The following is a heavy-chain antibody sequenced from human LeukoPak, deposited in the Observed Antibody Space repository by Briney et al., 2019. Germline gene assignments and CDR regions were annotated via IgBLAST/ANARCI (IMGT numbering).Heavy chain of an antibody. D-gene: IGHD3-22*01. CDR1: GYTFTSYY. CDR2: INPSGGST. Sequence: ASVKVSCKASGYTFTSYYMHWVRQAPGPELEWMGIINPSGGSTSYAQKFQGRVTMTRDTSTSTVYMELSSLRSEDTAVYYCARVGDSSGYYYASMDYWGQGTLVTVSS. V-gene: IGHV1-46*01. CDR3: ARVGDSSGYYYASMDY. J-gene: IGHJ4*02.